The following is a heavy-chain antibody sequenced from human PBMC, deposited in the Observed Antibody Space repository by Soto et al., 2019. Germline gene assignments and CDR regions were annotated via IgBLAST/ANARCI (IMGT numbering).Heavy chain of an antibody. Sequence: SVKVSCKASGGTFSSYAISWVRQAPGQGLEWMGGIIPIFGTANYAQKFQGRVTITADESTSTAYMELSSLRSEDTAVYYCARDNRITIFGVVAYGMDVWGQGTTVTVSS. V-gene: IGHV1-69*13. J-gene: IGHJ6*02. CDR2: IIPIFGTA. CDR1: GGTFSSYA. D-gene: IGHD3-3*01. CDR3: ARDNRITIFGVVAYGMDV.